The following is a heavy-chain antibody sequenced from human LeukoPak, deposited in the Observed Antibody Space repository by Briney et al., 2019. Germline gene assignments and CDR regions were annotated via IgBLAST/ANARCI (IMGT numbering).Heavy chain of an antibody. CDR1: GGSISSSSYY. Sequence: PSETLSLTCTVSGGSISSSSYYWGWIRQPPGKGLEWIGSIYYSGSTYYNPSLKSRVTISVDTSKNQFSLKLSSVTAADTAVYYCASHLITWIQAPFFDYWGQGTLVTVSS. CDR3: ASHLITWIQAPFFDY. V-gene: IGHV4-39*01. CDR2: IYYSGST. J-gene: IGHJ4*02. D-gene: IGHD5-18*01.